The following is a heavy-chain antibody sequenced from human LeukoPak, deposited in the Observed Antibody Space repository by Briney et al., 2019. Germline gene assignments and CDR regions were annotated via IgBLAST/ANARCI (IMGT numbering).Heavy chain of an antibody. Sequence: SETLSLTCAVSDDSISSYYWSWIRQSPGKGLEWIGYIYYSGSTNYNPSLKSRVTISVDTSKNQFSLKLSSVTAADTAVYYCARGYCRGTSCNRYTFDMWGQGTMVTVSS. D-gene: IGHD2-2*01. CDR2: IYYSGST. CDR1: DDSISSYY. CDR3: ARGYCRGTSCNRYTFDM. V-gene: IGHV4-59*01. J-gene: IGHJ3*02.